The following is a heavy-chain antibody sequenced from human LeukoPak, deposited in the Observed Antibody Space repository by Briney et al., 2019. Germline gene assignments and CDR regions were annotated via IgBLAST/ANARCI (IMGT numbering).Heavy chain of an antibody. CDR2: ISWNSGSI. CDR3: AKSSVAGPIDY. J-gene: IGHJ4*02. Sequence: GRSLRLSCAASGFTFDDYAMHWVRQAPGKGLEWVSGISWNSGSIGYADSVKGRFTISRDNAKNSLYLQMNSLRAEDTALYYCAKSSVAGPIDYSGQGTLVTVSS. CDR1: GFTFDDYA. D-gene: IGHD6-19*01. V-gene: IGHV3-9*01.